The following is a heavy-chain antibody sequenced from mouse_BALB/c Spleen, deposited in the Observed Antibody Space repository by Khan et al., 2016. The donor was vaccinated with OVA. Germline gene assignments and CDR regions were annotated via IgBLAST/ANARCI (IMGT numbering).Heavy chain of an antibody. CDR1: GFTFSTYG. Sequence: EVELVESGGDLVKPGGSLKLSCAASGFTFSTYGMSWVRQTPDKRLEWVATISSGGSYTYYPDSVKGRFTISRDNAKNTLYLQMSSLKSDYTAIYYCARLAYYYDSEGFAYWGQGTLVTVSA. CDR3: ARLAYYYDSEGFAY. D-gene: IGHD1-1*01. J-gene: IGHJ3*01. V-gene: IGHV5-6*01. CDR2: ISSGGSYT.